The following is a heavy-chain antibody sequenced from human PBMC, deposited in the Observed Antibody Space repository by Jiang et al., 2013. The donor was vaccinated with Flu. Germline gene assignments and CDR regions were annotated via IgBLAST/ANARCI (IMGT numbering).Heavy chain of an antibody. V-gene: IGHV3-23*01. CDR3: ARRSPGGNMYYYMDV. CDR2: VSGSGGHT. Sequence: GGALRLSCSGSGFLFSNYDMTWVRQAPGKGLEWLSAVSGSGGHTYYSDSVRGRFIISRDNSRNTVFLQLNTLRVEDTAVYYCARRSPGGNMYYYMDVWGKGTTVTVS. CDR1: GFLFSNYD. J-gene: IGHJ6*03. D-gene: IGHD1/OR15-1a*01.